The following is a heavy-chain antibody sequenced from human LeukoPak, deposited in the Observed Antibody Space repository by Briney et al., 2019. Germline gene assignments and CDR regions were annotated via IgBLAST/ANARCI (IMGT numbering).Heavy chain of an antibody. Sequence: VSLTLSFAAYAFAFISYSMSWVRQAPGKGLEWVSAINGSGTITYYTDSVRGPFTISTSNSKNKMYLQMNSLRAEDTAVYYCAKGVVPAASTYYYYYYGMDVWGKGTTVTVCS. V-gene: IGHV3-23*01. CDR3: AKGVVPAASTYYYYYYGMDV. CDR2: INGSGTIT. J-gene: IGHJ6*01. CDR1: AFAFISYS. D-gene: IGHD2-2*01.